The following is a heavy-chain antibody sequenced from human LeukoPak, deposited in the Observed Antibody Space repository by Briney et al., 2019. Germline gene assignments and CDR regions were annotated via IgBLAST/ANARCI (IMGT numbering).Heavy chain of an antibody. CDR2: ISSSSSYI. CDR1: GFTFSSYS. Sequence: GGSLRLSCAASGFTFSSYSMNWVRQAPGKGLEWVSSISSSSSYIYYADSVKGRFTISRDNAKNTLYLQMNSLRAEDTAVYYCVRVPQLALFDYWGQGTLVTVSS. D-gene: IGHD4/OR15-4a*01. V-gene: IGHV3-21*01. CDR3: VRVPQLALFDY. J-gene: IGHJ4*02.